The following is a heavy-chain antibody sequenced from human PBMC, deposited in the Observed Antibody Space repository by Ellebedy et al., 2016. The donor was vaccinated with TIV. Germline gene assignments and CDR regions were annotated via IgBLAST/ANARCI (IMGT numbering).Heavy chain of an antibody. D-gene: IGHD3-10*01. CDR3: ARETRGN. CDR2: IIPIFGTA. V-gene: IGHV1-69*06. J-gene: IGHJ4*02. CDR1: RGTFSSYA. Sequence: SVKVSXKASRGTFSSYAISWVRQAPGQGLEWIGGIIPIFGTANYAQKFQGRVTITADKSTSTAYMELSSLRSEDTAVYYCARETRGNWGQGTLVTVSS.